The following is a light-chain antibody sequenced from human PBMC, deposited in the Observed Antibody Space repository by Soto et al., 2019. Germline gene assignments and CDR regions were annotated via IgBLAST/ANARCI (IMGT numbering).Light chain of an antibody. CDR1: QSLRSS. CDR2: DAS. CDR3: QQYNNWPQT. J-gene: IGKJ1*01. V-gene: IGKV3-15*01. Sequence: ETMMTQSPDTLSVSLGERAPSPCRASQSLRSSLAWYQQKPGQAPRLLIYDASTRATGIPARFSGSGSGTDFTLTISGLQSEDFAVYYCQQYNNWPQTFGQGTEVDIK.